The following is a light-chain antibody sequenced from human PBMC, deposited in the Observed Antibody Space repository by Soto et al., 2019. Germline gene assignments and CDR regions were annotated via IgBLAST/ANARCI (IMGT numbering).Light chain of an antibody. Sequence: EIVLTQSPGTLSLSPGERATLSCRASQSVSSSYLAWYQQKPGQAPRLLIYGASSRATGIRDRFSGSGSGTDFTLTISRLEPEDFAVYYCQQYGSSPLTFGQGTNVEIK. CDR3: QQYGSSPLT. CDR1: QSVSSSY. V-gene: IGKV3-20*01. J-gene: IGKJ1*01. CDR2: GAS.